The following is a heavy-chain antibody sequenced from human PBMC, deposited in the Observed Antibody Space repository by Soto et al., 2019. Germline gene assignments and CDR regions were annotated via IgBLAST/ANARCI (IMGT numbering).Heavy chain of an antibody. J-gene: IGHJ6*02. CDR1: GDTFTSYG. V-gene: IGHV1-18*04. D-gene: IGHD3-10*01. CDR2: SSAYNGNT. CDR3: ARVNYYGSGSYYNGYYYSYGMDX. Sequence: ASVKVSCKASGDTFTSYGISWVRQAPGQGLEWMGCSSAYNGNTNYAQKLQGRVTMTTDTSTSTAYMELRSLRSDDTAVYYCARVNYYGSGSYYNGYYYSYGMDXWGQGTTATVS.